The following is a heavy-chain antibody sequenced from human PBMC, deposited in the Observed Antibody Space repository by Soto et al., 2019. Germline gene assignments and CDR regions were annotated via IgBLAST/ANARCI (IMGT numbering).Heavy chain of an antibody. CDR3: PRDDGGGDSGYAPYSYYRLDD. CDR2: IWYDRSNK. Sequence: PGGSLRLSFAASGLTFSSYGMHWVRQAPGKGLEWVAVIWYDRSNKYYADSVKGRFTISRANSKNTLYLHMNSLRAQDTAVYYCPRDDGGGDSGYAPYSYYRLDDMDQGNRGIV. J-gene: IGHJ6*02. V-gene: IGHV3-33*01. CDR1: GLTFSSYG. D-gene: IGHD5-12*01.